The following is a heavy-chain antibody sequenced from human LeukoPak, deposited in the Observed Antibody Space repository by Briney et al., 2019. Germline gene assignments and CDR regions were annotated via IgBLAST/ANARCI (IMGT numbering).Heavy chain of an antibody. CDR2: ISGSGGST. V-gene: IGHV3-23*01. D-gene: IGHD3-10*01. CDR1: GFTFSSYA. J-gene: IGHJ5*02. Sequence: GGSLRLSCAASGFTFSSYAMSWVRQAPGKGLEWVSAISGSGGSTYYAGSVKGRFTISRDNSKNTLYLQMNSLRAEDTAVYYCARTFTMVRGVIGWFDPWGQGTLVTVSS. CDR3: ARTFTMVRGVIGWFDP.